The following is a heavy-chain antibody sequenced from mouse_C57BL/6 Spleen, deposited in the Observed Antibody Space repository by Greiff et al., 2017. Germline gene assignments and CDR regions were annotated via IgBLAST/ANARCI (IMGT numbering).Heavy chain of an antibody. V-gene: IGHV1-81*01. J-gene: IGHJ4*01. CDR3: ARWVDYAMDY. Sequence: QVQLKQSGAELARPGASVKLSCKASGYTFTSYGISWVKQRPGQGLEWIGEIYPRSGNTYYNEKFKGKATLTADKSSSTSYMERRSLTSEDSAVYCCARWVDYAMDYWGQGTSVTVSS. CDR1: GYTFTSYG. CDR2: IYPRSGNT. D-gene: IGHD1-1*01.